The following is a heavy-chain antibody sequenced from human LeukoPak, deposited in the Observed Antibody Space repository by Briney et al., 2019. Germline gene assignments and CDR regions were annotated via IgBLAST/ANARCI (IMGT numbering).Heavy chain of an antibody. CDR2: IYYSGST. CDR1: GGSISSSSYY. CDR3: ARRREGVTDAFDI. V-gene: IGHV4-39*01. J-gene: IGHJ3*02. Sequence: SETLSLTCTVSGGSISSSSYYWGWIRQPPGKGLEWIGSIYYSGSTYYNPSLKSRVTISVDTSKNQFSLKLSSVTAADTAMYYCARRREGVTDAFDIWGQGTMVTVSS. D-gene: IGHD3-10*01.